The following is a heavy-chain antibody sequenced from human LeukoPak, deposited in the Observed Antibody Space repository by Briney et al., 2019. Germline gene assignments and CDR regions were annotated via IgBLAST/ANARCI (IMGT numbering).Heavy chain of an antibody. V-gene: IGHV4-59*01. CDR3: ARDKAGSSSLDY. CDR1: GGSISNYY. J-gene: IGHJ4*02. CDR2: IDDTGST. D-gene: IGHD1-26*01. Sequence: SETLSPTCTVSGGSISNYYWSWIRQPPGKGLEWIGNIDDTGSTNYNPSLKSRVTTSVDTSKIQFSLKLNSVTAADTAVYYCARDKAGSSSLDYWGQGTLVTVSS.